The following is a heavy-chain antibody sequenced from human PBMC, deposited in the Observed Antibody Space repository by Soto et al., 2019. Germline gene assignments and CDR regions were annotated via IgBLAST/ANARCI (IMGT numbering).Heavy chain of an antibody. CDR3: AREGSNYYYYGMDV. CDR2: IIPILGKA. Sequence: SVKVCCKASGYTFACYAMRWVRQAPGQRLEWMGWIIPILGKANYAQKFQGRVTITADKSTSTAYMELSSLRSEDTAVYYCAREGSNYYYYGMDVWGQGTTVTVSS. V-gene: IGHV1-69*10. CDR1: GYTFACYA. J-gene: IGHJ6*02.